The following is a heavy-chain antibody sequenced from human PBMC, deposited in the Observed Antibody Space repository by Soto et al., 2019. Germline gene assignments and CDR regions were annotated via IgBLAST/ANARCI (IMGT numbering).Heavy chain of an antibody. CDR1: GFTFDDYA. CDR3: AKDKGSNWHLYIDY. J-gene: IGHJ4*02. Sequence: EVQLVESGGGLVQPGRSLRLSCAASGFTFDDYAMHWVRQAPGKGLEWVSTISWNSGNIGYADSVKGRFTISRDNAKNSLYLQMNSLRAEDTALYYCAKDKGSNWHLYIDYWGQGTLVTVSS. D-gene: IGHD1-1*01. V-gene: IGHV3-9*01. CDR2: ISWNSGNI.